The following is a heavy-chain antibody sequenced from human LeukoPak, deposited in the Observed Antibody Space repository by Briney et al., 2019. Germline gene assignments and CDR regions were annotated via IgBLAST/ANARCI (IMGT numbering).Heavy chain of an antibody. CDR3: ARDAQAGLILWFGESLSFDY. V-gene: IGHV3-23*01. J-gene: IGHJ4*02. Sequence: RSGGSLRLSCVASEFSFNSYAMSWVRQAPGKGLEWVSAISGSGGSTYYADSVKGRFTISRDNAKNSLYLQMNSLRAEDTAVYYCARDAQAGLILWFGESLSFDYWGQGTLVTVSS. CDR2: ISGSGGST. D-gene: IGHD3-10*01. CDR1: EFSFNSYA.